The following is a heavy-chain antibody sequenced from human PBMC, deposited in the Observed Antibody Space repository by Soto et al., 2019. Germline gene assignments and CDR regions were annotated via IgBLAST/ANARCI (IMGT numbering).Heavy chain of an antibody. Sequence: PGGSLRPSCAPSGFTFSSYTMSCVRQAPGKGLEWVAAISGSGRSTYYADSVKDRFTISRDNPKNTLYLQMNSLRAEDTAVYYCAVMHSSSSAYFDYWGKGSRVT. CDR2: ISGSGRST. V-gene: IGHV3-23*01. J-gene: IGHJ4*02. D-gene: IGHD6-6*01. CDR3: AVMHSSSSAYFDY. CDR1: GFTFSSYT.